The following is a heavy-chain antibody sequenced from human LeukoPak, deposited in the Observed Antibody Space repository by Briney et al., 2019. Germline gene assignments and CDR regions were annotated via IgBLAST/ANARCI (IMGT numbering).Heavy chain of an antibody. V-gene: IGHV3-21*01. Sequence: GGSLRLSCAASGFTFSSYSMTWVRQAPGKGLEWVSSISSSSTYIYYADSVKGRFTISRDNAKNSLHLQMNSLRAEDTAVYYCARDGDQMYEVYDYWGQGTLVTVSS. D-gene: IGHD1-14*01. CDR2: ISSSSTYI. CDR3: ARDGDQMYEVYDY. CDR1: GFTFSSYS. J-gene: IGHJ4*02.